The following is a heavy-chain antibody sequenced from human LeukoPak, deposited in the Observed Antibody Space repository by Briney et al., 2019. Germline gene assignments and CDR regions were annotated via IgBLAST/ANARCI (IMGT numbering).Heavy chain of an antibody. Sequence: SETLSLTCTVSGGSIYGFYWSWIRQFPEKGREWIGYVYFSGSTNYNPSLESRVTISIDTSKNQFSLKLSSVTAADTAVYYCARGYGRQTNSGMDVWGKGSTVTVSA. J-gene: IGHJ6*04. CDR2: VYFSGST. V-gene: IGHV4-59*01. D-gene: IGHD5-18*01. CDR1: GGSIYGFY. CDR3: ARGYGRQTNSGMDV.